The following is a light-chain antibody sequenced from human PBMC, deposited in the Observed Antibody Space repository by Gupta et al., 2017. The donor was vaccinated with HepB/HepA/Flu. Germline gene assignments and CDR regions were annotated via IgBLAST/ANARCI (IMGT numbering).Light chain of an antibody. Sequence: SYELTQPPSVSVSPGQTASITCSGDKLGDKYASWFQQKAGQSPALVIYRDTRRPSGIPERFSGSNSGNTATLTFSGTQAMDEADYYCQAWDSSTVVFGGGTKLTVL. CDR2: RDT. CDR1: KLGDKY. J-gene: IGLJ2*01. V-gene: IGLV3-1*01. CDR3: QAWDSSTVV.